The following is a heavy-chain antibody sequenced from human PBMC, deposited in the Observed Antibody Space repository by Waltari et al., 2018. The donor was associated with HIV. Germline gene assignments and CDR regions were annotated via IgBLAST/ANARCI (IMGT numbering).Heavy chain of an antibody. CDR1: GNTFTRSG. J-gene: IGHJ6*02. D-gene: IGHD3-22*01. CDR2: ISAYNGNT. V-gene: IGHV1-18*01. Sequence: QVQLVQSGAEVTKPGASVKVYCKASGNTFTRSGISWVRQAPGQGLEWMGWISAYNGNTNYAQKLQDRVSMTTETSTSTAYMELRSLRSDDTAVYYCARLTHYYDTSGPDYYYYGMDVWGQGTTVTVSS. CDR3: ARLTHYYDTSGPDYYYYGMDV.